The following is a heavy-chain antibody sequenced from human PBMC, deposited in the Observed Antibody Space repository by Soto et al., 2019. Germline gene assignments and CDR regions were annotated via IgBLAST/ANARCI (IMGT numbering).Heavy chain of an antibody. D-gene: IGHD3-10*01. CDR3: ARGINYYDSGDDPFDI. Sequence: GASVKVSCKASEYTFTSYDINWVRQATGQGLEWMGWMNPNSGNTGYAQKFQGRVTMTRNTSISTAYMELSSLRSEDTAVYYCARGINYYDSGDDPFDIWGQGTMVTVSS. CDR1: EYTFTSYD. V-gene: IGHV1-8*01. CDR2: MNPNSGNT. J-gene: IGHJ3*02.